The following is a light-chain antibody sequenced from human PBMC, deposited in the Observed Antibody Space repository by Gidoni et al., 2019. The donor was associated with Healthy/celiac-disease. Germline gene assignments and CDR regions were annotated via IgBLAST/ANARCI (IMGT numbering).Light chain of an antibody. Sequence: EIVLTQSPATLSLSPGERATLSCRASQRVSSYLAWYQQKPGQAPRLLSYDASNRATGIPARFSGSWSGTDFTLTISSLEPEDFAVYYCQQRSNWPPNSFGQGTKLEIK. J-gene: IGKJ2*03. CDR3: QQRSNWPPNS. V-gene: IGKV3-11*01. CDR1: QRVSSY. CDR2: DAS.